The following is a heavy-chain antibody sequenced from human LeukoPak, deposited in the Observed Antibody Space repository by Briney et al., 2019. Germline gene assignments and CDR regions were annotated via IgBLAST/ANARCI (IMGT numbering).Heavy chain of an antibody. CDR1: GYTFTGYY. CDR3: ARAASAYYSGDY. J-gene: IGHJ4*02. Sequence: GASVKVSCKASGYTFTGYYMHWVRQAPGQGREWMGWINPNSGGTNYAQKFQGRVTMTRDTSISTAYMELSRLRSDDTAVYYCARAASAYYSGDYWGQGTLVTVSS. V-gene: IGHV1-2*02. D-gene: IGHD3-22*01. CDR2: INPNSGGT.